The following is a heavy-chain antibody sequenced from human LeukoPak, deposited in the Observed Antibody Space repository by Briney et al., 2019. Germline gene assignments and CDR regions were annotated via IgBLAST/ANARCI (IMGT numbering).Heavy chain of an antibody. Sequence: SETLSLTCTVSGGSISSGVYYWSWIRQYPGKGLEWFGYIYNSGSPYYNPSLKRRVTMSAAASKNRFSLKLYSVTAADTAVYYCARGYYHDSNGYFWFDPWGQGTLVTVSS. J-gene: IGHJ5*02. CDR1: GGSISSGVYY. CDR2: IYNSGSP. V-gene: IGHV4-31*03. D-gene: IGHD3-22*01. CDR3: ARGYYHDSNGYFWFDP.